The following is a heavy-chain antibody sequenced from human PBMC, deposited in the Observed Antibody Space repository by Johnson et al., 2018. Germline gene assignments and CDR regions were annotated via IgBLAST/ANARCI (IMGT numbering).Heavy chain of an antibody. J-gene: IGHJ1*01. CDR2: IYYSGTT. Sequence: QVQLQESGPGLVKPSETLSLTCTLSGASVSSSSYYWSWLRQPPGKGLEWIGYIYYSGTTNYNPSLKSRVTISIDTSKNQFSLKLSSVTAADTAVYYCARVIRSGVGAEYFQDWGQGTLVTVSS. CDR3: ARVIRSGVGAEYFQD. D-gene: IGHD1-26*01. V-gene: IGHV4-61*01. CDR1: GASVSSSSYY.